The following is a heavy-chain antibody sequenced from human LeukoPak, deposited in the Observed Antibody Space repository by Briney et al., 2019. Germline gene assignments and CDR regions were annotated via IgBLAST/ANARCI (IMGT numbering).Heavy chain of an antibody. CDR2: IYTSGST. CDR1: GGSISSYY. V-gene: IGHV4-4*07. D-gene: IGHD2-2*02. J-gene: IGHJ6*03. Sequence: SETLSLTCTVSGGSISSYYWSWIRQPAGKGLEWIGRIYTSGSTNYNPSLKSRVTMSVDTSKNQFSLKLSSVTAADTAVYYCAREAADIVVVPAAIDYYYYYYMDVWGKGTTVTVSS. CDR3: AREAADIVVVPAAIDYYYYYYMDV.